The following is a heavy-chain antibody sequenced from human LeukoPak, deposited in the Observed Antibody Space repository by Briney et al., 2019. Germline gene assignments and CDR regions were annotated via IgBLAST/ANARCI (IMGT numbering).Heavy chain of an antibody. CDR1: GGTFSSYA. Sequence: SVKVSCKASGGTFSSYAISWVRQAPGQGLERMGGIIPIFGTASYAQKFQGRVTITTDESTSTAYMELSSLRSEDTAVYYCATEGSEATGSPSYYYYYMDVWGKGTTVTVSS. V-gene: IGHV1-69*05. CDR2: IIPIFGTA. D-gene: IGHD5-12*01. J-gene: IGHJ6*03. CDR3: ATEGSEATGSPSYYYYYMDV.